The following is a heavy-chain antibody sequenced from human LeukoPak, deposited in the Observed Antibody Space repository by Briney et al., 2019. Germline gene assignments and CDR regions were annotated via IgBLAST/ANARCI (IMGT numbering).Heavy chain of an antibody. CDR1: GGSISSGGYS. J-gene: IGHJ4*02. D-gene: IGHD6-13*01. CDR3: AREGQLAFDY. CDR2: IYHSGST. V-gene: IGHV4-30-2*01. Sequence: SQTLSLTCAVPGGSISSGGYSWSWIRQPPGKGLEWIGNIYHSGSTYYNPSLKSRVTISVDRSKNQFSLKLSSVTAADTAVYYCAREGQLAFDYWGQGTPVTVSS.